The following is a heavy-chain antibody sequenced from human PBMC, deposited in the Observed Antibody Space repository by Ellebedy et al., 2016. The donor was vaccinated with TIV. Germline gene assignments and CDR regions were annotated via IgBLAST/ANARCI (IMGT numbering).Heavy chain of an antibody. CDR1: GSPFSTYA. D-gene: IGHD5-18*01. CDR2: ISYDGSNK. Sequence: GGPLRLSXAASGSPFSTYAINWVRQAPGKGLEWVAVISYDGSNKYYADSVKGRFTISRDDSKNTLYLQMNSLRPEDTAVYYCARDGGGYRYGPGGHWGQGTLVTVSS. V-gene: IGHV3-30*04. CDR3: ARDGGGYRYGPGGH. J-gene: IGHJ4*02.